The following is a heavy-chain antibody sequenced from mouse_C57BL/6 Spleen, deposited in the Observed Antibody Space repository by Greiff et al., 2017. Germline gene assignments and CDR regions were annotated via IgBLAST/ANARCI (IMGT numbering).Heavy chain of an antibody. Sequence: EVQLQQPGAELVKPGASVKLSCTASGFNIKDYYMHWVKQRTEQGLEWIGRIDPEDGGTKYAPKFKGKATITADTSSNTAYLHLSSLTSENTAVYYCALAGSGAWFAYWGQGTLVTVSA. J-gene: IGHJ3*01. D-gene: IGHD1-1*01. CDR3: ALAGSGAWFAY. CDR2: IDPEDGGT. CDR1: GFNIKDYY. V-gene: IGHV14-2*01.